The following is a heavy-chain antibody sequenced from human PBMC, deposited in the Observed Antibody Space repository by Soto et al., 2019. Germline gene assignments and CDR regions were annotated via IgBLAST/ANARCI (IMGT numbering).Heavy chain of an antibody. CDR2: FDPEDGET. CDR3: ATRTIWDINYYYYYYMDV. CDR1: GYTLTELS. V-gene: IGHV1-24*01. J-gene: IGHJ6*03. D-gene: IGHD1-26*01. Sequence: GASVKVSCRVSGYTLTELSMHWVRQAPGKGLEWMGGFDPEDGETIYAQKFQGRVTMTEDTSTDTAYMELSSLRSEDTAVYYCATRTIWDINYYYYYYMDVWGKGTTVTVSS.